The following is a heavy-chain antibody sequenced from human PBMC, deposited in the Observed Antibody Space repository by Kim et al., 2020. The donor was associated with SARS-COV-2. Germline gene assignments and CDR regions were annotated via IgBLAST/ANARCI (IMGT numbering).Heavy chain of an antibody. CDR3: ARGGGKIGYYGSGSLSWFDP. CDR1: GYSFTSYW. J-gene: IGHJ5*02. D-gene: IGHD3-10*01. V-gene: IGHV5-51*01. Sequence: GESLKISCKGSGYSFTSYWIGWVRQMPGKGLEWMGIIYPGDSDTRYSPSFQGQVTISADKSISTAYLQWSSLKASDTAMYYCARGGGKIGYYGSGSLSWFDPWGQGTLVTVSS. CDR2: IYPGDSDT.